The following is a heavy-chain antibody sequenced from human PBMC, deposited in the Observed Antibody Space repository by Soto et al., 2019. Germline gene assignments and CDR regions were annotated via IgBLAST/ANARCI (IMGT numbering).Heavy chain of an antibody. CDR3: ARERCSSTSCYFDY. CDR2: ISSSSSYI. CDR1: GFTFSSYS. D-gene: IGHD2-2*01. J-gene: IGHJ4*02. Sequence: GGSLRLSCAASGFTFSSYSMNWVRQAPGKGLEWVSSISSSSSYIYYADSVKGRFTISRDNAKNSLYLQMNSLRAEDTALYYCARERCSSTSCYFDYWGQGTLVTVSS. V-gene: IGHV3-21*01.